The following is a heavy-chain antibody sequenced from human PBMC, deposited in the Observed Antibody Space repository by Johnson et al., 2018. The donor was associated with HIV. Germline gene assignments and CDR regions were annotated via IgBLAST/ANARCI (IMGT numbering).Heavy chain of an antibody. Sequence: VQLVESGGGWVKPGGSLSLSCAASGFTFSDSYMNWIRQAPGKGLEWVSYISSSGSTIYYADSVKGRFTISRDNAKNSLYLQMNSLRAEVTAVYYCARTPSLPGAFDIWGQGTMVTVCS. CDR2: ISSSGSTI. V-gene: IGHV3-11*04. CDR1: GFTFSDSY. J-gene: IGHJ3*02. CDR3: ARTPSLPGAFDI.